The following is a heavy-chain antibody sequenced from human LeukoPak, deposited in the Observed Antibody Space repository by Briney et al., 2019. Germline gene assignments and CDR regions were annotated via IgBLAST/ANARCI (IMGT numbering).Heavy chain of an antibody. CDR1: GYTFTSYG. CDR2: ISAYNGNT. CDR3: ARDLFMTTVTKGWFDP. V-gene: IGHV1-18*01. J-gene: IGHJ5*02. D-gene: IGHD4-11*01. Sequence: ASVKVSCKASGYTFTSYGISWVRQAPGQGLEWMGWISAYNGNTNYAQKLQGRVTMTTDTSTSTAYMELRSLRSDDTAVYYCARDLFMTTVTKGWFDPWGQGTLVTVSS.